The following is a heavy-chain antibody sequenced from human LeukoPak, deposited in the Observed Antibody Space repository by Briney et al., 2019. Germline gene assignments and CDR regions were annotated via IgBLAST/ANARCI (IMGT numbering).Heavy chain of an antibody. CDR2: IYPGDSDT. V-gene: IGHV5-51*01. CDR1: GCSFTSYW. D-gene: IGHD3-10*01. CDR3: ARGYGSGSYYRGWFDP. Sequence: GESLKISCKGSGCSFTSYWIGWVRQMPGKGLEWMGIIYPGDSDTRYSPSFQGQVTISADKSISTAYLQWSSLEASDTAMYYCARGYGSGSYYRGWFDPWGQGTLVTVSS. J-gene: IGHJ5*02.